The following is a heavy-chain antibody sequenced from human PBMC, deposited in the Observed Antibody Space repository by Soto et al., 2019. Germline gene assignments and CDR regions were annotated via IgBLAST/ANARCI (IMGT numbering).Heavy chain of an antibody. Sequence: VGSLRLSCAASGFIFSDHHMDWVRQAPGKGLEWVGRIRNKANSYTTEYAASVKGRFTISRDDSKNSLYLQMNSLKTEDTAVYYCARTRVYGSGSYWSRGYFAYWGQGTLVTVSS. CDR2: IRNKANSYTT. J-gene: IGHJ4*02. D-gene: IGHD3-10*01. V-gene: IGHV3-72*01. CDR3: ARTRVYGSGSYWSRGYFAY. CDR1: GFIFSDHH.